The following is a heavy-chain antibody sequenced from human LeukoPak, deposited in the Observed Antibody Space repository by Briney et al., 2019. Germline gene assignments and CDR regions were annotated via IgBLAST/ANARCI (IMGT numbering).Heavy chain of an antibody. D-gene: IGHD6-13*01. Sequence: PGGSLRLSCAPSGFTFSSYAMNWVRQAPGKGLEWVSAISGSGGSTYYGDSVKGRFTISRDNSKNTLYLQMNSLRAEDTAIYYCAKDRAASAGFESQHWGQGTLVTVSS. J-gene: IGHJ1*01. V-gene: IGHV3-23*01. CDR2: ISGSGGST. CDR3: AKDRAASAGFESQH. CDR1: GFTFSSYA.